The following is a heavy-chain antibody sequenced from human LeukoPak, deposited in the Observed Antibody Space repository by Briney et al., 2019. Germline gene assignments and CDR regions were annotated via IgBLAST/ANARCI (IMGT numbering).Heavy chain of an antibody. Sequence: SGPTLLQPTPPLTLTCTFSGFSLSTSGVGVGWIRQPPVKALEWLALLYSDDDKRYSPSLMSRVTITKDTSKNQVVLRMTNMGPVDTATYYCAHRQSTLGSAFDIWGRGTMVSVSS. CDR1: GFSLSTSGVG. CDR3: AHRQSTLGSAFDI. V-gene: IGHV2-5*02. D-gene: IGHD1-26*01. J-gene: IGHJ3*02. CDR2: LYSDDDK.